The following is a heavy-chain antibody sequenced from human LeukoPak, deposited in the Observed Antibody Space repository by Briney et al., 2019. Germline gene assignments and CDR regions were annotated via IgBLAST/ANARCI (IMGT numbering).Heavy chain of an antibody. D-gene: IGHD6-13*01. CDR1: GGSINGYY. CDR2: IYYSGST. CDR3: ARHSSSWPYWYFDL. J-gene: IGHJ2*01. Sequence: SETLSLTCSVSGGSINGYYWSWIRQPPGKGLEWIGYIYYSGSTNYKPSLKSRVTISVDTSKNQFSLKLSSVTAADTAVYYCARHSSSWPYWYFDLWGRGTLVSVSS. V-gene: IGHV4-59*01.